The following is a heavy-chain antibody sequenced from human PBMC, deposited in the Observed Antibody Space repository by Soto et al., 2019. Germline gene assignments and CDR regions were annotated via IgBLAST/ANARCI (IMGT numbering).Heavy chain of an antibody. V-gene: IGHV5-51*01. CDR2: MFPGDSDT. D-gene: IGHD6-19*01. Sequence: PGESLKISCKGSGYSFTTYWIGWVRQLPGQGLEWMGVMFPGDSDTRYSPSFQGQVTMSADPSTNTAYLEWSSLKAADSDMYYCARVPDSSLGTMDVWGQGTTVTVSS. J-gene: IGHJ6*02. CDR3: ARVPDSSLGTMDV. CDR1: GYSFTTYW.